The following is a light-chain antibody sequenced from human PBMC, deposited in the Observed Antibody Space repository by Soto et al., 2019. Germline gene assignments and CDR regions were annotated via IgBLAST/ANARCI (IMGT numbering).Light chain of an antibody. CDR2: DAS. J-gene: IGKJ1*01. Sequence: EIVLTQSPATLSLSPGERATLSCRVSQSISSYLGWYQQKPGQAPRLLIYDASNRATGIPGRFSGSGSGTDFTLTISSLEPEDFELYCCQQRSSWPRPFGQGTKVEIK. CDR3: QQRSSWPRP. V-gene: IGKV3-11*01. CDR1: QSISSY.